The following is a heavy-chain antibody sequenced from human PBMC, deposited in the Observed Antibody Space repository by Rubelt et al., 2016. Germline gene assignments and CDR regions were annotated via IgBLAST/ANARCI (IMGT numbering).Heavy chain of an antibody. D-gene: IGHD5-24*01. J-gene: IGHJ4*02. V-gene: IGHV3-69-1*02. Sequence: SGGGLVQPGGSLRLSCAASGFSFSNYWMYWVRLAPGKGLEWVSSISSSGAFIEYADSVKGRFTISRDNAKNTVYLQMNSLRVEDSATYYCATEDDTNFDYWGQGTLITVSS. CDR1: GFSFSNYW. CDR2: ISSSGAFI. CDR3: ATEDDTNFDY.